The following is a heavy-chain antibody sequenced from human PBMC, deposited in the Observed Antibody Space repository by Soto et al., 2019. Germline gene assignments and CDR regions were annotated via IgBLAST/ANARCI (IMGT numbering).Heavy chain of an antibody. CDR1: GFTFSSYA. J-gene: IGHJ4*02. V-gene: IGHV3-23*01. CDR3: AKDLNIVVVPAAEFDY. Sequence: GGSLRLSCTASGFTFSSYAMSWVRQAPGKGLEWVSATVGSGGSTYYADSVKGRFTISRDNSKNTLYLQMNSLRAEDTAVYYCAKDLNIVVVPAAEFDYWGQGTLVTVSS. D-gene: IGHD2-2*01. CDR2: TVGSGGST.